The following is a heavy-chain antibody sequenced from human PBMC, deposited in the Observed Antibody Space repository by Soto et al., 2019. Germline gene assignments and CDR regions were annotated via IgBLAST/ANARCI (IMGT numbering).Heavy chain of an antibody. Sequence: SETLSLTCTVSGGSISSYYWSWIRQPPGKGLEWIGYIYYSGSTNYNPSLKSRVTISVDTSKNQFSLKLSSVTAADTAVYYCARGEGYYLPDYWGQGTLVTVSS. CDR2: IYYSGST. D-gene: IGHD3-22*01. CDR1: GGSISSYY. CDR3: ARGEGYYLPDY. J-gene: IGHJ4*02. V-gene: IGHV4-59*01.